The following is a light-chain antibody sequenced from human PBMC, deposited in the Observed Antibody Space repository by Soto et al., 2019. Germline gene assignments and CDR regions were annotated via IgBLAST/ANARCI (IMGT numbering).Light chain of an antibody. CDR3: HQLYGYQLA. Sequence: DIQLTQSPSFLSAFVGDTVTITCRASQAMSTYLAWYQQKPGKVPKLLIRSASTLQSGVPPRFSGGGSGTEFNIQVSALQPADSGIYYCHQLYGYQLAFGGGTHLEIK. CDR1: QAMSTY. V-gene: IGKV1-9*01. CDR2: SAS. J-gene: IGKJ4*01.